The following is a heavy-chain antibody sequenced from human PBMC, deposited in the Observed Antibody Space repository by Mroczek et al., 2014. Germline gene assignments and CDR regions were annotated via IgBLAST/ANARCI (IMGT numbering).Heavy chain of an antibody. Sequence: QVQLQQWGPGLVKPLQTLSLTCTVSGGSISSGSYYWSWIRQPAGKGREWIGRIYTSGSTNYNPSLKSRVTMSVDTSKNQFSLKLSSVTAADTAVYYCARDIGYCSSTSCYRDYYYYYMDVWGKGTTVTVSS. CDR2: IYTSGST. D-gene: IGHD2-2*02. CDR1: GGSISSGSYY. V-gene: IGHV4-61*02. J-gene: IGHJ6*03. CDR3: ARDIGYCSSTSCYRDYYYYYMDV.